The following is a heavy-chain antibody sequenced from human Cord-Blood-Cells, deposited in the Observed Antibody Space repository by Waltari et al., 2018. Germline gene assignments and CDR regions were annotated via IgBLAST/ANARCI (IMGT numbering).Heavy chain of an antibody. Sequence: QVQLVQSGAEVKKPGSSVKVSCKASGGTFSSYAISWVRQAPGQGLEWMGGIMPFFGTANYAQKFQGRVTITADESTSTAYMELSSLRSEDTAVYYCARVVGDTGDDAFDIWGQGTMVTVSS. J-gene: IGHJ3*02. D-gene: IGHD2-15*01. V-gene: IGHV1-69*12. CDR2: IMPFFGTA. CDR1: GGTFSSYA. CDR3: ARVVGDTGDDAFDI.